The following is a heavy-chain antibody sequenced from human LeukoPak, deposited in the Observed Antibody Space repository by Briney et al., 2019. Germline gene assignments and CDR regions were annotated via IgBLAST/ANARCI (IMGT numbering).Heavy chain of an antibody. D-gene: IGHD5-18*01. J-gene: IGHJ6*02. V-gene: IGHV4-59*08. Sequence: PSETLSLTCTVSGGSISSYYWSWIRQPPGKGLEWIGYIYYSGSTNYNPSLKSRVTISVDTSKNQFSLKLSSVTAADTAVYYCARLVDTAGDYYGMDVWGQGTTVTVSS. CDR1: GGSISSYY. CDR2: IYYSGST. CDR3: ARLVDTAGDYYGMDV.